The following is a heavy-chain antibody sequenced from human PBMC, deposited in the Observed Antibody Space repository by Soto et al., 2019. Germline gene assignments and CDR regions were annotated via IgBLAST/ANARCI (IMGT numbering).Heavy chain of an antibody. CDR1: GLSFSSYG. CDR3: AKGNGLVGATSFHFYYGMDV. J-gene: IGHJ6*02. Sequence: QGQLVESGGGVVQPGRSLRLSCAASGLSFSSYGMFWVRQAPGKGLEWVAVISYDGSKKYSADSVKGRFTISRDNSKNTLDLQMDSLRAEDTAVYYCAKGNGLVGATSFHFYYGMDVWGHGTTVTVSS. V-gene: IGHV3-30*18. CDR2: ISYDGSKK. D-gene: IGHD1-26*01.